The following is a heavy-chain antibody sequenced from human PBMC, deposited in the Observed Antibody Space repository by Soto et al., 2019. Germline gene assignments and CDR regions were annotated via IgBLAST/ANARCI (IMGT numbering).Heavy chain of an antibody. D-gene: IGHD6-19*01. CDR2: ISNGSSTI. CDR3: ARGHSSGYNWFDP. J-gene: IGHJ5*02. V-gene: IGHV3-48*02. Sequence: VQLVESGGGLVQPGGSLRLSCAASGFTFSTYTMNWVRQAPGKGLEWVSYISNGSSTIHYADSVRGRFTISRDNAKNALYLPMNSLRDADTAVYYCARGHSSGYNWFDPWGQVTLVTVSS. CDR1: GFTFSTYT.